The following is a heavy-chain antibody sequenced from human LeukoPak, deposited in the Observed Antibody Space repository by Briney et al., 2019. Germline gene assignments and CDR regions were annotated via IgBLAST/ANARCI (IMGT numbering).Heavy chain of an antibody. D-gene: IGHD6-25*01. CDR2: ISGSGGST. J-gene: IGHJ4*02. CDR3: AREERAATAYYFDY. CDR1: GFTFSSYA. V-gene: IGHV3-23*01. Sequence: PGGSLRLPCAASGFTFSSYAMSWVRQAPGKGLEWVSAISGSGGSTYYADSVKGRFTISRDNSKNTLYLQMNSLRAEDTAVYYCAREERAATAYYFDYWGQGTLVTVSS.